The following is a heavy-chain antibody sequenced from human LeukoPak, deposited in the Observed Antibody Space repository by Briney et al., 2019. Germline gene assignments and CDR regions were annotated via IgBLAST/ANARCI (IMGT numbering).Heavy chain of an antibody. CDR3: ARLKVYGSGSYYPAKNWFDP. CDR2: IYHSGST. V-gene: IGHV4-4*02. D-gene: IGHD3-10*01. J-gene: IGHJ5*02. Sequence: PSETLSLTCAVSGGSISSSNWWSWVRQPPGKGLEWIGEIYHSGSTNYNPSLKSRVTISVDKSKNQFSLKLSSVAAADTAVYYCARLKVYGSGSYYPAKNWFDPWGQGTLVTVSS. CDR1: GGSISSSNW.